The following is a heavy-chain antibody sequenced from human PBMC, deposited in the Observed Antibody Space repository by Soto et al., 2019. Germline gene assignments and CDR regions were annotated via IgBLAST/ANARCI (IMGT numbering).Heavy chain of an antibody. CDR2: IYYRGTT. CDR3: ARLGNYYDSGGFYMGGLDY. J-gene: IGHJ4*02. CDR1: GGSISSDDYF. Sequence: QVQLQESGPGLVNPSQTLSLTCTVSGGSISSDDYFWSWIRQHPGKGLEWIGYIYYRGTTYYNPSLKSRASLSVDTSKNQFSLKANPVTAADTAVYYCARLGNYYDSGGFYMGGLDYWGQGTLVTVSS. V-gene: IGHV4-31*03. D-gene: IGHD3-22*01.